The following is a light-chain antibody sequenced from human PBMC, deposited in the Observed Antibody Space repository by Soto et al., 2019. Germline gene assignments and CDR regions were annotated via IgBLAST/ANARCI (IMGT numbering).Light chain of an antibody. CDR2: DVS. V-gene: IGLV2-14*01. CDR1: SSDVCGYNY. Sequence: QSALTQPASVSGSPGQSITISCTGTSSDVCGYNYVSWYQQHPGKAPKLMIYDVSNRPSGVSNRFPGSKSGNTASLNSSGLQAEDEAEYYCSSYTSSSLYVFGTGTKLTVL. J-gene: IGLJ1*01. CDR3: SSYTSSSLYV.